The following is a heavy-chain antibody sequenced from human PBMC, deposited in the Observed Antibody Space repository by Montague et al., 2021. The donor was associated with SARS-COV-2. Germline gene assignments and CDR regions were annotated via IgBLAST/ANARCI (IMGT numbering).Heavy chain of an antibody. Sequence: SETLSLTCAVHGGSFSDYYWSWIRQAPGKGLEWIGEINHSGSTNYNPSLKSRVTISVDTSKNQFSLTLGSVTAADTAVYYCARGAATTTMLVVVVTGAGWDFDHWGRGTLVSVSA. CDR2: INHSGST. CDR1: GGSFSDYY. CDR3: ARGAATTTMLVVVVTGAGWDFDH. V-gene: IGHV4-34*01. D-gene: IGHD3-22*01. J-gene: IGHJ2*01.